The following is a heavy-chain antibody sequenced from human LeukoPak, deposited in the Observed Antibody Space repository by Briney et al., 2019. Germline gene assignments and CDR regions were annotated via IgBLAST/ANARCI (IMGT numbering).Heavy chain of an antibody. CDR1: GYTFTGYY. CDR3: AKAVADSDAFGA. Sequence: ASVTASRKASGYTFTGYYMHWVPQAPGQGREGMGWITPNSGGTNYAQKFQRRVTRTRDRSISTAYMELRRLRSDDAGVYYCAKAVADSDAFGARGPGTM. V-gene: IGHV1-2*02. D-gene: IGHD6-19*01. CDR2: ITPNSGGT. J-gene: IGHJ3*01.